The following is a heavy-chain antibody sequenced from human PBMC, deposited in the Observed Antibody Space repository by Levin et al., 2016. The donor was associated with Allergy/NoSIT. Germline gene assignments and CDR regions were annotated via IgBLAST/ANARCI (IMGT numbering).Heavy chain of an antibody. CDR1: GGSFNAYY. CDR3: ARRADRKPAFQVANYYRYGMDV. J-gene: IGHJ6*02. V-gene: IGHV4-34*01. D-gene: IGHD1-1*01. Sequence: SETLSLTCAAYGGSFNAYYWSWIRQPPGKGLEWIGEINHLGNTRYKSSLKSRLTISVDTSKKQFSLEMASVTAADTAVYYCARRADRKPAFQVANYYRYGMDVWGQGTTVTVSS. CDR2: INHLGNT.